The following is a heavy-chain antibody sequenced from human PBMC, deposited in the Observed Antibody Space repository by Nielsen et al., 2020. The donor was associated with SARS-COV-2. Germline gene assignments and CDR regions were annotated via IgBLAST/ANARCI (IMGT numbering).Heavy chain of an antibody. J-gene: IGHJ5*02. CDR2: IYHSGST. D-gene: IGHD3-16*02. V-gene: IGHV4-38-2*02. Sequence: SETLSLTCTVSGYSISNGYYWGWIRQPPGKGLEWIGSIYHSGSTFYNPSLRSRLTLSLDASKNQFSLKLTSVTAADTAVYYCARAVGDDYVWGSYHPPRVDRWGQGTLVTVSS. CDR1: GYSISNGYY. CDR3: ARAVGDDYVWGSYHPPRVDR.